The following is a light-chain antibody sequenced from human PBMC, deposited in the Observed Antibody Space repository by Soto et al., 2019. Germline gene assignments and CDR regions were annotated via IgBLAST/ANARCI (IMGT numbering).Light chain of an antibody. CDR3: SSYTTSSTLYV. CDR2: AVS. CDR1: SSDIGVYDY. V-gene: IGLV2-14*01. Sequence: QSALTQPASVSGSPGQSITISCTGTSSDIGVYDYVSWYQHHPGKAPKLMIYAVSNRPSGVSDRFSGSKSGNTASLTISGLQAEDEADYYCSSYTTSSTLYVFGTGTKLTVL. J-gene: IGLJ1*01.